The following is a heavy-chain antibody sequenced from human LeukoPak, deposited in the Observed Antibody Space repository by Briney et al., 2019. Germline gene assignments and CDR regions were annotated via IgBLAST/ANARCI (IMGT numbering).Heavy chain of an antibody. CDR2: IWYDGSNK. CDR1: GFTFSSYS. V-gene: IGHV3-33*08. D-gene: IGHD1-26*01. Sequence: GGSLRLSCAASGFTFSSYSMNWVRQAPGKGLEWVAVIWYDGSNKYYADSVKGRFTISRDNSKNTLYLQMNSLRAEDTAVYYCARDTKGIVGATPDYWGQGTLVTVSS. J-gene: IGHJ4*02. CDR3: ARDTKGIVGATPDY.